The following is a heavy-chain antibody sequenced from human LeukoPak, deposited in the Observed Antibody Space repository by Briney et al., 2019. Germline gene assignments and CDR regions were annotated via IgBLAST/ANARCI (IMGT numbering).Heavy chain of an antibody. CDR2: FDPEDGET. J-gene: IGHJ4*02. Sequence: ASVKVSCKVSGSTLTELSMHWVRQAPGKGLEWMGGFDPEDGETIYAQKFQGRVTMTEDTSTDTAYMELSSLRSEDTTVYYCATLKWDCSGGSCYSSEMNFDYWGQGTLVTVSS. CDR1: GSTLTELS. D-gene: IGHD2-15*01. V-gene: IGHV1-24*01. CDR3: ATLKWDCSGGSCYSSEMNFDY.